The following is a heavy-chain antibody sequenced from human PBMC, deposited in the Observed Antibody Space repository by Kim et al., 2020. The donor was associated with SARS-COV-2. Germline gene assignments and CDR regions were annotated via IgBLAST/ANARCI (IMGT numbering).Heavy chain of an antibody. CDR1: GYTFTSYA. J-gene: IGHJ6*02. V-gene: IGHV7-4-1*02. D-gene: IGHD6-13*01. CDR2: INTNTGNP. Sequence: ASVKVSCKASGYTFTSYAMNWVRQAPGQGLEWMGWINTNTGNPTYAQGFTGRFVFSLDTSVSTAYLQISSLKAEDTAVYYCAHTPYSSSWTEGYYYYGMDVWGQGTTVTVAS. CDR3: AHTPYSSSWTEGYYYYGMDV.